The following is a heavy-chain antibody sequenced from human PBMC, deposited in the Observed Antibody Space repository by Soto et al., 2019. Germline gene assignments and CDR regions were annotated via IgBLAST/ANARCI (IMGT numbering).Heavy chain of an antibody. CDR2: IYYSGST. V-gene: IGHV4-59*01. CDR1: GGSISSYY. CDR3: ARGSGSSGWYAPWYWFDP. J-gene: IGHJ5*02. D-gene: IGHD6-19*01. Sequence: PSETLSLTCTVSGGSISSYYWSWTRQPPGKGLEWICYIYYSGSTNYNPSLKSRVTISVDTSKNQFSLKLSSVTAADTAVYYCARGSGSSGWYAPWYWFDPWGQGTLVTVSS.